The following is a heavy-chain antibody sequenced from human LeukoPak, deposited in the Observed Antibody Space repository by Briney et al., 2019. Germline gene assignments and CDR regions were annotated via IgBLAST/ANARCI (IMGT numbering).Heavy chain of an antibody. D-gene: IGHD6-6*01. Sequence: GGSLRLSCAASGFAFSNYGMDWVRQAPGTGLEWVSYSSSSSSSIYYADSVKGRFTISRDNAKNSLFLQVNSLRAEDTAVYYCARGGAARPDYWGQGTLVTVSS. CDR3: ARGGAARPDY. CDR2: SSSSSSSI. J-gene: IGHJ4*02. CDR1: GFAFSNYG. V-gene: IGHV3-48*01.